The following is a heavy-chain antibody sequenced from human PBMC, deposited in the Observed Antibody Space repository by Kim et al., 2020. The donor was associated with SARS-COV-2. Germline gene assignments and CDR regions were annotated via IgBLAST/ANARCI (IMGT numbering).Heavy chain of an antibody. Sequence: SYNPSLKSRCTNLIDTAKNHFSLRLSCVTAADTAMYYCARINTVTNNFDYWGQGTLVTVSS. D-gene: IGHD4-17*01. CDR3: ARINTVTNNFDY. V-gene: IGHV4-34*01. J-gene: IGHJ4*02.